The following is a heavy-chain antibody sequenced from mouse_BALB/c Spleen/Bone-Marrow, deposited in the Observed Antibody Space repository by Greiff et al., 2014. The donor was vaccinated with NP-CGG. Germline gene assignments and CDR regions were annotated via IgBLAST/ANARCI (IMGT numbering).Heavy chain of an antibody. J-gene: IGHJ2*01. CDR3: ARGPPLYYDYGFDY. V-gene: IGHV1-18*01. CDR2: INPHNGGT. Sequence: EVKLQESGPELVKPGASMKISCKASGYSFTGYTMNWVKQSHGKNLEWIGLINPHNGGTRYNQKFKGKATLTVDKSSSTAYMELLSLTSEDSAVYYCARGPPLYYDYGFDYWGQGTTLTVSS. D-gene: IGHD2-4*01. CDR1: GYSFTGYT.